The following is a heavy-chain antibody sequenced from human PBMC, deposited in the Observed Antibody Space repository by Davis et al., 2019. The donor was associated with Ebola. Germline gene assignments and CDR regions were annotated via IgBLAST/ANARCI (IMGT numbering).Heavy chain of an antibody. J-gene: IGHJ4*02. V-gene: IGHV1-18*01. D-gene: IGHD2-2*01. CDR2: ISPHSGNT. CDR3: ARDEDSSNWYAVDY. CDR1: GYSFSYYG. Sequence: ASVKVSCKASGYSFSYYGINWVRQAPGQGLEWMGWISPHSGNTNYALKFRDRITMTTDTSSNTVYMELTSLRSDDAAVYYCARDEDSSNWYAVDYWGQGGLVTVSS.